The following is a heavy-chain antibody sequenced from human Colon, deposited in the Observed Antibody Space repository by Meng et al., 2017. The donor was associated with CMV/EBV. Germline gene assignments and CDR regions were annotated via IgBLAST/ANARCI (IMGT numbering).Heavy chain of an antibody. CDR1: GYIFTDYY. Sequence: ASVKVSCKASGYIFTDYYMHWVRQAPGQGLEWMGWINPNGGATNYAQNFQGRLTVTRDTSISTVYMELSRLTSDDTAVYYCARDQNSDNSHYYDSSGYYGWGQGTLVTVSS. CDR2: INPNGGAT. D-gene: IGHD3-22*01. CDR3: ARDQNSDNSHYYDSSGYYG. J-gene: IGHJ4*02. V-gene: IGHV1-2*02.